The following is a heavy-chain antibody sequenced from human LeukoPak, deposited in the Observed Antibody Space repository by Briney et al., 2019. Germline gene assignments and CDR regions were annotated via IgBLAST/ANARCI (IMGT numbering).Heavy chain of an antibody. Sequence: PSETLSLTCAGYGGSFSSYFWTWIRQTPGKGLEWIGEINHSGTTNYNPSLKSRVTISVDTSKNQFSLKLSSVTAADTAVYYCARHGRGVAGYYYYYYMDVWGKGTTVTISS. V-gene: IGHV4-34*01. CDR2: INHSGTT. D-gene: IGHD6-19*01. CDR3: ARHGRGVAGYYYYYYMDV. J-gene: IGHJ6*03. CDR1: GGSFSSYF.